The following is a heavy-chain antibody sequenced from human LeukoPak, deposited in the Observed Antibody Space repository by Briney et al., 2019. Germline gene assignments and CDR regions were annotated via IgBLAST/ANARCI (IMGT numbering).Heavy chain of an antibody. D-gene: IGHD6-19*01. CDR3: AKAVVSGRSFDY. V-gene: IGHV3-23*01. CDR1: GFTFNTYA. Sequence: PGGSLRLSCAASGFTFNTYAVSWARQAPGKGLDWVSTISGSGAFTYYADSVKGRFTISRDNSKNTLYLQMNSLRAADTAVYYCAKAVVSGRSFDYWGQGSLVTVSS. CDR2: ISGSGAFT. J-gene: IGHJ4*02.